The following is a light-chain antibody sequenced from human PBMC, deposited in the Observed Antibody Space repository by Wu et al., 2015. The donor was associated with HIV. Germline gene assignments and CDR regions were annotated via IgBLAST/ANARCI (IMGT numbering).Light chain of an antibody. J-gene: IGKJ1*01. V-gene: IGKV3-11*01. CDR3: YQRSNWPSWT. CDR2: DAS. CDR1: QSVNKY. Sequence: EIVLTQSPGTLSLSPGERATVSCRASQSVNKYLAWYQQKPGQAPRLLIYDASNRATGIPARFSGSGSGTDFTLTISSLEPEDFAVYYCYQRSNWPSWTFGQGTKVEI.